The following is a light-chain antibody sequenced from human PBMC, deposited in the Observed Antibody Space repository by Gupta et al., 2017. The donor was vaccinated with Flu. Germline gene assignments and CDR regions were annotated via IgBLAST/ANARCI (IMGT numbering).Light chain of an antibody. J-gene: IGKJ2*01. V-gene: IGKV2-30*01. CDR3: MQGSHWPYT. CDR2: QVS. Sequence: DAVMTDSAFPRPVTLGQLASISCRSTQSLVYSNGNTYLNWFQQRPGQSPRRLIYQVSNRDSGVPDRFSGSGSGTDFTLEISRVEADDVGVYYCMQGSHWPYTFGQGTKLEIK. CDR1: QSLVYSNGNTY.